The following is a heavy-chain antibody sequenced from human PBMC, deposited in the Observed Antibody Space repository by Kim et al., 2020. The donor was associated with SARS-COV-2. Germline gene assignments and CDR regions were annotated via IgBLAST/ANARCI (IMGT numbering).Heavy chain of an antibody. CDR3: ARAIYNKNYFDM. V-gene: IGHV4-34*01. D-gene: IGHD3-10*01. CDR1: SGSFSDYY. J-gene: IGHJ3*02. Sequence: SETLSLTCAVYSGSFSDYYWSWIRQPPGKGLEWIGDIDRSGNTNYSPSLKSRVTLSVDTSTNQFSLRLNTVTAADTALYYCARAIYNKNYFDMWSQGTMVTVSA. CDR2: IDRSGNT.